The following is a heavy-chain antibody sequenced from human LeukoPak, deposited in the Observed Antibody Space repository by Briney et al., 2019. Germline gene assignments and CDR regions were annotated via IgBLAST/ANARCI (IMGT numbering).Heavy chain of an antibody. D-gene: IGHD2-15*01. CDR3: ARDGGSRTNYYYYGMDV. J-gene: IGHJ6*04. V-gene: IGHV4-31*03. Sequence: SQTLSLTCTVSGGSISSGGYYWSWIRQHPGKGLEWIGYIYCSGSTYYNPSLKSRVTISVDTSKNQFSLKLSSVTAADTAVYYCARDGGSRTNYYYYGMDVWGKGTTVTVSS. CDR1: GGSISSGGYY. CDR2: IYCSGST.